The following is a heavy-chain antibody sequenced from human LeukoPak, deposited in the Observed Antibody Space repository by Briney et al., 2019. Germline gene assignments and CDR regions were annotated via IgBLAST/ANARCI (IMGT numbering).Heavy chain of an antibody. CDR2: IKQDGGET. Sequence: GGSLRLSCAASGFTFSSYWMSWDRQAPGKGLEWVANIKQDGGETYYVDSLKGRFTISRDNAKNSLYLQMNSLRAEDSAVYYCATNRYTAFDFRGQGTMVTVSS. CDR3: ATNRYTAFDF. J-gene: IGHJ3*01. D-gene: IGHD2-2*02. CDR1: GFTFSSYW. V-gene: IGHV3-7*02.